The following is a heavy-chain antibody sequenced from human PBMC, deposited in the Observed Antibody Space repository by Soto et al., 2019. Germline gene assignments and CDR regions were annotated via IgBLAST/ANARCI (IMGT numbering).Heavy chain of an antibody. CDR3: ARRGSGSYYDY. V-gene: IGHV3-23*01. D-gene: IGHD1-26*01. J-gene: IGHJ4*02. CDR2: ISGSGDST. Sequence: EVQLLESGGGLVQPGGSLRLSCAASGFTFSSYAMRWVRQAPVKGLEWVSAISGSGDSTYYADSVKGRFTISRDNSKNKLYLQMNSLRAEATAVYYCARRGSGSYYDYWGQGTLVTVSS. CDR1: GFTFSSYA.